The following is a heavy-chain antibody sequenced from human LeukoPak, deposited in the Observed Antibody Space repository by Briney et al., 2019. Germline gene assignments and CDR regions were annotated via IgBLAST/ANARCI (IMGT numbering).Heavy chain of an antibody. CDR3: ARAYSSSYYYYYMDV. D-gene: IGHD6-13*01. Sequence: PSETLSLTCTVSGGPISSYYWSWIRQPPGKGLEWIGYIYYSGSTNYNPSLKSRVTISVDTSENQFSLKLSSVTAADTAVYYCARAYSSSYYYYYMDVWGKGTTVTVSS. CDR1: GGPISSYY. CDR2: IYYSGST. V-gene: IGHV4-59*01. J-gene: IGHJ6*03.